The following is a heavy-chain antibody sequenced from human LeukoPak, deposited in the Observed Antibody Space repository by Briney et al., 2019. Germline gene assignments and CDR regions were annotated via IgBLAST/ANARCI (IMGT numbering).Heavy chain of an antibody. V-gene: IGHV3-33*01. CDR2: IWHDGSHK. Sequence: PGGSLRHSCAASGFAFNTYAMHCVRPAPGQGLECVSLIWHDGSHKFYSNSVRGQFTISRDNSKNTVSLQMNNLRPEDTAVYYCAREIFGSGSYTDFWGQGTLVTVSS. CDR1: GFAFNTYA. CDR3: AREIFGSGSYTDF. J-gene: IGHJ4*02. D-gene: IGHD3-10*01.